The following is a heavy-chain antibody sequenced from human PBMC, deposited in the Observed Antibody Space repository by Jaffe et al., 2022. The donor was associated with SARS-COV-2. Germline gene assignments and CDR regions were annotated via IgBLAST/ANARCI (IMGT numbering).Heavy chain of an antibody. J-gene: IGHJ6*03. CDR1: GFTFSSYS. D-gene: IGHD5-18*01. Sequence: EVQLVESGGGLVKPGGSLRLSCAASGFTFSSYSMNWVRQAPGKGLEWVSSISSSSSYIYYADSVKGRFTISRDNAKNSLYLQMNSLRAEDTAVYYCARETAMVTDLVGVNYYYYYMDVWGKGTTVTVSS. V-gene: IGHV3-21*01. CDR2: ISSSSSYI. CDR3: ARETAMVTDLVGVNYYYYYMDV.